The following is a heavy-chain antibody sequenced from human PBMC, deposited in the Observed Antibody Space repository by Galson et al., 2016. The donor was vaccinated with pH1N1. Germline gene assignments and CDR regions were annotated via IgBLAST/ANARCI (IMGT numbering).Heavy chain of an antibody. CDR3: AGWPLAYCGGVCHQDVFDI. Sequence: TLSLTCAVFGDSISSGYYWGWIRQPPGKGLEWIGSKFQSGNTQYNPSLKSRVTMSTDMSKNQFSLKLRSVTASDTAVYSCAGWPLAYCGGVCHQDVFDIWGQGTLVTVSS. V-gene: IGHV4-38-2*01. CDR1: GDSISSGYY. CDR2: KFQSGNT. D-gene: IGHD2-21*01. J-gene: IGHJ3*02.